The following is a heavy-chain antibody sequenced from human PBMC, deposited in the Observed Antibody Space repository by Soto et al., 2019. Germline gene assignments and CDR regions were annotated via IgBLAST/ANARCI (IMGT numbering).Heavy chain of an antibody. V-gene: IGHV1-46*01. J-gene: IGHJ6*02. CDR2: INPSGGST. D-gene: IGHD2-15*01. Sequence: ASVKVSCKASGYTFTSYYMHWVRQAPGQGLEWMGIINPSGGSTSYAQKFQGRVTMTRDTSTSTVYMELSSLRSEDTAVYYCARGLRVVIANRENYDMDVWGQGTTVTVSS. CDR1: GYTFTSYY. CDR3: ARGLRVVIANRENYDMDV.